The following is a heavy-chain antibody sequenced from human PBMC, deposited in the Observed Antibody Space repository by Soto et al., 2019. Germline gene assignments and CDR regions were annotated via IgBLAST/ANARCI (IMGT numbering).Heavy chain of an antibody. J-gene: IGHJ2*01. Sequence: QVQLVESGGGVVQPGRSLRLSCAASGFTFSSYGMHWVRQAPGKGLEWVAVIWYDGSNKYYADSVKGRFTISRDNSKNTLYLQMNSLRAEDTAVYYCARDRDYYDSGWYFDLWGRGTLFTVSS. V-gene: IGHV3-33*01. D-gene: IGHD3-22*01. CDR1: GFTFSSYG. CDR3: ARDRDYYDSGWYFDL. CDR2: IWYDGSNK.